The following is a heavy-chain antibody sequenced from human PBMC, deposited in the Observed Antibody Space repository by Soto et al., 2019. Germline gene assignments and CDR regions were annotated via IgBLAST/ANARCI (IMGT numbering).Heavy chain of an antibody. V-gene: IGHV3-30*18. D-gene: IGHD3-9*01. CDR2: ISSDGDNQ. CDR3: AKSAGVLRYFDWLFRVDY. J-gene: IGHJ4*02. CDR1: GFTFSSYG. Sequence: QGQMVESGGGVVQPGRSKRLSCAASGFTFSSYGMHWVRQAPGKGLEWVAVISSDGDNQYYADSVKGRFTISRDNSKNTLYRQMNSLRSEDTAVYYCAKSAGVLRYFDWLFRVDYWGQGTLVTVFS.